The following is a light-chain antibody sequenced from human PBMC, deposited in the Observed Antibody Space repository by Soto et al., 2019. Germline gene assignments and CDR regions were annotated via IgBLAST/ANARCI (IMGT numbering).Light chain of an antibody. CDR2: DTS. Sequence: DIQMTQSPSSLAASVGDLVTITCRASQGSTNCLSWYQQKPGKAPQLLIYDTSNLETGVPSRFSGSGSGTDFTFTINSRQPEDFATYYCQHHNTLPITFGPGTTVDI. CDR3: QHHNTLPIT. J-gene: IGKJ3*01. CDR1: QGSTNC. V-gene: IGKV1-33*01.